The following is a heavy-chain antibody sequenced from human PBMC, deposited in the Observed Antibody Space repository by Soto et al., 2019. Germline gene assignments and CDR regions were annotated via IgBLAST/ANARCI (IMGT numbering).Heavy chain of an antibody. J-gene: IGHJ6*02. Sequence: SLKISCKGSGYSFTSHLISWVRQMPGKGLEWMGRIDPSDSHTIYSPSFQGHVTFSADKSISTAYLQWSSLKASDTAMYYCARTSMQSRGYSYGHGGMDVWGQGTTVTVSS. CDR1: GYSFTSHL. V-gene: IGHV5-10-1*01. CDR3: ARTSMQSRGYSYGHGGMDV. D-gene: IGHD5-18*01. CDR2: IDPSDSHT.